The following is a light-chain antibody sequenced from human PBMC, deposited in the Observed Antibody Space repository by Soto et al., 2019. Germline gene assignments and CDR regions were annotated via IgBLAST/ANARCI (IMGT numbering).Light chain of an antibody. Sequence: QSALTQPASVSGSPGQSITISCTGTSTDVGGYNYVSWYQQHPGKAPKLLIYDVSNRPSGVSNRSTGSKSGNTASLPISGLDADDDADYSCNCNLSSRAGVFGGGTKVTVL. CDR2: DVS. J-gene: IGLJ3*02. CDR3: NCNLSSRAGV. V-gene: IGLV2-14*01. CDR1: STDVGGYNY.